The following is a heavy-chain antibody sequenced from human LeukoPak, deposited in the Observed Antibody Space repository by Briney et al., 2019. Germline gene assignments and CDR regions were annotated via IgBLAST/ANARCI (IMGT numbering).Heavy chain of an antibody. D-gene: IGHD3-22*01. Sequence: GASVKVSCTVSGYTLTELSMHWVRQAPGKGLEWMGGFDPEDGETIYAHKFQGRVTMTEDTSTDTAYMELSSLRSEDTAVYYCATALSPHYYDSSGYYLQHWGQGTLVTVSS. V-gene: IGHV1-24*01. CDR1: GYTLTELS. CDR2: FDPEDGET. J-gene: IGHJ1*01. CDR3: ATALSPHYYDSSGYYLQH.